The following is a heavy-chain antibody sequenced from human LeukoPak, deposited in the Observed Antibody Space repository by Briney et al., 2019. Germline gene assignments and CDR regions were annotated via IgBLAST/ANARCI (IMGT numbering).Heavy chain of an antibody. Sequence: GGSLRLSCAASGFTFSSYAMHWVRQAAGKGLEWEAVVSYDGSNKYYADSVKGRFPISRDNSKNTLYLQLDSLRAEDTAVYYCARDWSSKYPYYYGMDVWGQGTTVTVSS. D-gene: IGHD4-11*01. CDR2: VSYDGSNK. CDR1: GFTFSSYA. V-gene: IGHV3-30-3*01. J-gene: IGHJ6*02. CDR3: ARDWSSKYPYYYGMDV.